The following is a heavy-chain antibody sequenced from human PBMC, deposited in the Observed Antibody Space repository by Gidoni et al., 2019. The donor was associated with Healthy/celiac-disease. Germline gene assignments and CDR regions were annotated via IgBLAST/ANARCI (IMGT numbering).Heavy chain of an antibody. CDR3: VIDMITFGGVIVEFDY. J-gene: IGHJ4*02. CDR1: GLPFLIYA. CDR2: ISGSGGST. D-gene: IGHD3-16*02. V-gene: IGHV3-23*01. Sequence: ELQLLESGGGLVHPGGSLRLSCAASGLPFLIYAMSWVLQAPGKGLELVSAISGSGGSTYYADFVKGRFTISRDNSMNTLYLKMNSLRAEDTAVYDCVIDMITFGGVIVEFDYWGQGTLVTVSS.